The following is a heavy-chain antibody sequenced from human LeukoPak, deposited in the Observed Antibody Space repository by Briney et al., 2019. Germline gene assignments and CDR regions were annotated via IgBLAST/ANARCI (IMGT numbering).Heavy chain of an antibody. CDR3: ARRAGAYSHPYDY. CDR1: GFTFSNYA. J-gene: IGHJ4*02. Sequence: GGSLRLSCAASGFTFSNYAMHWVRQAPGKGLEWVAVISYGGGNKYYTDSVKGRFTISRDNSKNTLYLQMNSLRAEDTAVYYCARRAGAYSHPYDYWGQGTLVTVSS. D-gene: IGHD4/OR15-4a*01. CDR2: ISYGGGNK. V-gene: IGHV3-30*14.